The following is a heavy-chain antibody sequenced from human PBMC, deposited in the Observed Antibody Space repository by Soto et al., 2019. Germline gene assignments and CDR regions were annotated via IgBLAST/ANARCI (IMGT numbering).Heavy chain of an antibody. D-gene: IGHD5-18*01. V-gene: IGHV3-21*01. Sequence: LRLSCAASGFTFSSYSMNWVRQAPGKGLEWVSSISSSSSYIYYADSVKGRFTISRDNAKNSLYLQMNSLRAEDTAVYYCARGGYSYAYYYYGMDVWGQGTTVTVSS. CDR2: ISSSSSYI. CDR1: GFTFSSYS. CDR3: ARGGYSYAYYYYGMDV. J-gene: IGHJ6*02.